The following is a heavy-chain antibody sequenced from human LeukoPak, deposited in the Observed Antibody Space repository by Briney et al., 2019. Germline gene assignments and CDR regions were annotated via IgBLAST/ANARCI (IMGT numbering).Heavy chain of an antibody. J-gene: IGHJ4*02. CDR3: ARDMGRAWYGPPDY. CDR1: GFIFSNYG. V-gene: IGHV3-33*01. Sequence: TGGSLRLSCAASGFIFSNYGMHWVRQAPGKRLDWVAVIWNDGSETFHADSVKGRFRIARDNSKNTLYLQMNSLRAEDTAVYFCARDMGRAWYGPPDYWGQGTLVTVSS. CDR2: IWNDGSET. D-gene: IGHD6-13*01.